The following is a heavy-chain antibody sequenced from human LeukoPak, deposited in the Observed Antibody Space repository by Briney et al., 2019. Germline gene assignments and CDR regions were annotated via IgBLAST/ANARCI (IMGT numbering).Heavy chain of an antibody. J-gene: IGHJ5*02. Sequence: PSETLSLTCAVYGGSFSGYYWSWIRQPPGKGLEWLGEINHSGSTNYSPSLKSRVTISVDTSKNQFSLKLTSVTAADTTVYYCARGYSSSWYFNWFDPWGQGTLVTVSS. CDR3: ARGYSSSWYFNWFDP. V-gene: IGHV4-34*01. D-gene: IGHD6-13*01. CDR2: INHSGST. CDR1: GGSFSGYY.